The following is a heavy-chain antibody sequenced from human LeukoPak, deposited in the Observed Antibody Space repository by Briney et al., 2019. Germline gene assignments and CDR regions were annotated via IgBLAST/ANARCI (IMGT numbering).Heavy chain of an antibody. J-gene: IGHJ4*02. CDR3: AKPQSLSGYSYGYGSLAPDY. CDR2: ISGSGGST. D-gene: IGHD5-18*01. V-gene: IGHV3-23*01. Sequence: GGSLRLSCVASRFIFSSYEMSWVRQAPGKGLEWVSAISGSGGSTYYADSVKGRFTISRDNSKNTLYLQMNSLRAEDTAVYYCAKPQSLSGYSYGYGSLAPDYWGQGTLVTVSS. CDR1: RFIFSSYE.